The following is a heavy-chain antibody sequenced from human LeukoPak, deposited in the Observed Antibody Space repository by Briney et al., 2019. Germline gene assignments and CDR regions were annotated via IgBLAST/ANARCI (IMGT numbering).Heavy chain of an antibody. CDR2: ISSSSYI. V-gene: IGHV3-21*01. D-gene: IGHD6-19*01. CDR1: GFTFSSYS. J-gene: IGHJ4*02. CDR3: ARAKAVAGYFDY. Sequence: GGSLRLSCAASGFTFSSYSMNWVRQAPGKGLEWVSSISSSSYIYYADSVKGRFTISRDNAKNSLYLQMNSLRAEDTAVYYCARAKAVAGYFDYWGQGTLVTVSS.